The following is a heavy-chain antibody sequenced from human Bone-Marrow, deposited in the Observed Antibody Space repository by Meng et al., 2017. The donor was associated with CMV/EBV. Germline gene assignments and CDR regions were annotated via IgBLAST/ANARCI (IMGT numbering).Heavy chain of an antibody. Sequence: GGSLRLCCAASGLTFSGSAMLWVRQASGKGLEWVGRIRSKANTYATAYAASVKGRFTISRDDSKNTAYLQMNSLKTEDTAVYYCARGGCSSTSCSVTYYYYGMDVWGQGTTVTVSS. CDR1: GLTFSGSA. CDR3: ARGGCSSTSCSVTYYYYGMDV. D-gene: IGHD2-2*01. CDR2: IRSKANTYAT. J-gene: IGHJ6*02. V-gene: IGHV3-73*01.